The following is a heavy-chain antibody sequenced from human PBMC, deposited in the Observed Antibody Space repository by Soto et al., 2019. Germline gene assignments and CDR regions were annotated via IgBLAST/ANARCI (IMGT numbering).Heavy chain of an antibody. CDR2: IYPGDSDI. CDR1: GYSFTSYW. J-gene: IGHJ4*02. V-gene: IGHV5-51*01. D-gene: IGHD3-22*01. Sequence: LGESLKISCKGSGYSFTSYWIAWVRQVPGKGLELMGVIYPGDSDIRYSPSFQGQVTISADKSISTAYLQWSSLKASDSAMYFCARHYYYDSSYYCPGDTRVPLDFWGQGTLVIVSS. CDR3: ARHYYYDSSYYCPGDTRVPLDF.